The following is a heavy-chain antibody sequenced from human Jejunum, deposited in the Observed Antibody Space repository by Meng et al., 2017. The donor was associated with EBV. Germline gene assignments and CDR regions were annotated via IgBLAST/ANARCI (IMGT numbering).Heavy chain of an antibody. J-gene: IGHJ4*02. CDR1: GYTFTGYF. CDR3: ARDYSDSSRQSY. Sequence: QVQLVQSGAEVKQPGASVRVSCKASGYTFTGYFIHWVRQAPGQGLEWMGRINPNSGGTSYTQKFQGRVTMTRDTSITTAYMELSRLGSDDTAVYYCARDYSDSSRQSYWGQGTLVTVSS. V-gene: IGHV1-2*06. D-gene: IGHD3-22*01. CDR2: INPNSGGT.